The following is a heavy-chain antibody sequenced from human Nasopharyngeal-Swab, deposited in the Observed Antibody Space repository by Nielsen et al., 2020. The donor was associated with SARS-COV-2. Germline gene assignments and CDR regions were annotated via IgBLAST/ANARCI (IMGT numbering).Heavy chain of an antibody. J-gene: IGHJ4*02. Sequence: GGSLRLSCAASGLTFSSYALSWVRQGPGKGLEWVSVISGSGGSTYYADSVKGRFTISRDNSKKALYLQMNSRRAEDTAVYYCARDIGGSSGDYWGQGTLVTVSS. CDR2: ISGSGGST. CDR1: GLTFSSYA. D-gene: IGHD1-26*01. V-gene: IGHV3-23*01. CDR3: ARDIGGSSGDY.